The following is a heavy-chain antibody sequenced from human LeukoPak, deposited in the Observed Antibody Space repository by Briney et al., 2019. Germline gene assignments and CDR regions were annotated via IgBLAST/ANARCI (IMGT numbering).Heavy chain of an antibody. D-gene: IGHD6-13*01. CDR3: ARGSKDSTWPGGYFDL. Sequence: SETLSLTCTVSGGSISSFYWSWVRQTPGEGLECIGYIYSSGSTNYNPSLKSRVTMSVDTFNNQFSLKLNSATAADTAVYYCARGSKDSTWPGGYFDLWGRGTLVTVSS. CDR1: GGSISSFY. CDR2: IYSSGST. V-gene: IGHV4-59*01. J-gene: IGHJ2*01.